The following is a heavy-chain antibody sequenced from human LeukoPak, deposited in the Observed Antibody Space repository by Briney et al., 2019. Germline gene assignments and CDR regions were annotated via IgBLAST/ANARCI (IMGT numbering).Heavy chain of an antibody. V-gene: IGHV4-59*01. CDR3: ARDRCSGGSCWYFDL. J-gene: IGHJ2*01. CDR2: IYYSGST. Sequence: SETLSLTCTVSGGSISPYYWTWIRQSPGKALEWIGYIYYSGSTNYNPSLKSRVTISVDTSKNQFSLKLSSVTAADTAVYYCARDRCSGGSCWYFDLWGRGTLVTVSS. D-gene: IGHD2-15*01. CDR1: GGSISPYY.